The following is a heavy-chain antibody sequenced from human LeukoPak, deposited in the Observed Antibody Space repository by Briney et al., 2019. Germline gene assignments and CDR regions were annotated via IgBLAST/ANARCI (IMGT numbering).Heavy chain of an antibody. V-gene: IGHV3-30*18. J-gene: IGHJ4*02. CDR3: AKGTMGGSGSYSDS. D-gene: IGHD3-10*01. Sequence: PGGSLRLSCAASGFTFSTYAMHWVRQARGRGLEWVATMSHDGSKKYYADSVKGRFTVSRDNPKNAVYLQMNSLRAEDSAVYYCAKGTMGGSGSYSDSWGQGTLVTVSS. CDR2: MSHDGSKK. CDR1: GFTFSTYA.